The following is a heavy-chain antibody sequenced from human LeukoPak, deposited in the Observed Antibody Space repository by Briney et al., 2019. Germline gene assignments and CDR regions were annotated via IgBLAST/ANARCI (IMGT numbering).Heavy chain of an antibody. Sequence: ASVKVSCKASGYTFTGYYIHWVRQAPGQGLEWMGWINPNSGGTNYAQKFQGRVTMTRDTSISTAYMELSRLRSDDTAVYYCARGSPPRRNYDSRGYYSYYFDYWGQGTLVTVSS. CDR2: INPNSGGT. CDR3: ARGSPPRRNYDSRGYYSYYFDY. V-gene: IGHV1-2*02. D-gene: IGHD3-22*01. J-gene: IGHJ4*02. CDR1: GYTFTGYY.